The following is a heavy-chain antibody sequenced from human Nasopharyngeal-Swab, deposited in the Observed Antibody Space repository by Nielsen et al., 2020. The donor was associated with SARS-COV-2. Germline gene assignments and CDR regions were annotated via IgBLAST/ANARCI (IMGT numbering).Heavy chain of an antibody. Sequence: WVRQAPGQRLEWMGWINAGNGNTKYSQKFQGRVTITRGTSASTAYMELSSLRSEDTAVYYCARGRGYYGSGGYYYYMDVWGKGTTVTVSS. CDR2: INAGNGNT. D-gene: IGHD3-10*01. CDR3: ARGRGYYGSGGYYYYMDV. J-gene: IGHJ6*03. V-gene: IGHV1-3*01.